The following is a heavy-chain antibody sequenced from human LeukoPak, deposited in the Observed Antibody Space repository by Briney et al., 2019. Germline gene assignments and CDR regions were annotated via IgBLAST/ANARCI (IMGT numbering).Heavy chain of an antibody. J-gene: IGHJ4*02. Sequence: SETLSLTCTVSGGSMTNYYWSWIRQPAGKGLEWIGRIFSSGNINYNPSLKSRVTMSIDTPKNQSSLKLNSVTAADTAVYYCAKMGSGWYSGNYWGQGTLVTVSS. CDR2: IFSSGNI. D-gene: IGHD6-19*01. V-gene: IGHV4-4*07. CDR3: AKMGSGWYSGNY. CDR1: GGSMTNYY.